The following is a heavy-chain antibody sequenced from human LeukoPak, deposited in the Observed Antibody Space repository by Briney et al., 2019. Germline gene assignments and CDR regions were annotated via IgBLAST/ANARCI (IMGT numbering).Heavy chain of an antibody. J-gene: IGHJ4*02. CDR3: ARDAGNWKAFDY. V-gene: IGHV4-38-2*02. D-gene: IGHD1-1*01. CDR1: DYSIRSGYY. CDR2: IHHSGST. Sequence: PSETLSLTCTVSDYSIRSGYYWGWIRQPPGKGPEWIGSIHHSGSTYYNPSLKSRVTISVDTSKNQFSLKLSSVIAADTAVYYCARDAGNWKAFDYWGQGTLVTVSS.